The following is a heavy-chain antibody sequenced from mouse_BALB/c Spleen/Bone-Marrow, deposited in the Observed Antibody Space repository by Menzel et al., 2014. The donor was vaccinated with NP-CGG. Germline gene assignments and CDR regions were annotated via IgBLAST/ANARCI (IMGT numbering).Heavy chain of an antibody. CDR3: GRALDSSGCGCAY. D-gene: IGHD3-2*01. CDR2: IWAGGST. CDR1: GISLTSYG. V-gene: IGHV2-9*02. J-gene: IGHJ3*01. Sequence: VQLVESGPGLEAPSQSLSITCTVSGISLTSYGVHWVRQPPGKGLGRLGVIWAGGSTNYNSALMSRLSISKDNSKSQVFIKMNSLQTDDAAMYYSGRALDSSGCGCAYWGQGTLVTVSA.